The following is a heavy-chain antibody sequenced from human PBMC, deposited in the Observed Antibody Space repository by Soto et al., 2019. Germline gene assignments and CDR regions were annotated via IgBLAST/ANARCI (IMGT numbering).Heavy chain of an antibody. J-gene: IGHJ6*02. CDR3: ARFTMVRGRPYYYYGMDV. CDR2: INHSGST. CDR1: GGSFSGYY. D-gene: IGHD3-10*01. Sequence: PSETLSLTCAVYGGSFSGYYWSWIRQPPGKGLEWIGEINHSGSTNYNPSLKSRVAISVDTPKNQFSLKLSSVTAADTAVYYCARFTMVRGRPYYYYGMDVWGQGTTVTVSS. V-gene: IGHV4-34*01.